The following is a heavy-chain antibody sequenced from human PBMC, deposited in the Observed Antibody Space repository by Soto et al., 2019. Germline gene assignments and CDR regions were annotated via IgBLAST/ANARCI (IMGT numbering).Heavy chain of an antibody. CDR1: GFTFSSYW. CDR2: IKQDGSEK. V-gene: IGHV3-7*01. D-gene: IGHD4-4*01. Sequence: GGSLRLSCAASGFTFSSYWMSWVRQAPGKGLEWVANIKQDGSEKYYVDSVKGRFTISRDNAKNSLYLQMNSLRAEDTAVYYCARVPGRNYPAVFDYWGQGTLVTVSS. J-gene: IGHJ4*02. CDR3: ARVPGRNYPAVFDY.